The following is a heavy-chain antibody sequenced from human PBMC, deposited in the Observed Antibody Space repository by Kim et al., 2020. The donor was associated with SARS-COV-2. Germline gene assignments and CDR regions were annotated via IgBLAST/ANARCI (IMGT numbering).Heavy chain of an antibody. J-gene: IGHJ6*04. CDR2: MWDDGSNK. CDR3: ARDLGFSPAPEDTMDV. Sequence: GGSLRLSCAASGFTFSSYGMHWVRQAPGKGLEWVADMWDDGSNKYYADSVKGRFTISRDNSKNTLYLQMNSLRAEDTAVYYCARDLGFSPAPEDTMDVWGEGTTVSVSS. V-gene: IGHV3-33*01. CDR1: GFTFSSYG.